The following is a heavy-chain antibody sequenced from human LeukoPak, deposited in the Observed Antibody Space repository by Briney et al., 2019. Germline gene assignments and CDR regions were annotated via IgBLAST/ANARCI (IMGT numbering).Heavy chain of an antibody. J-gene: IGHJ3*02. V-gene: IGHV4-59*12. Sequence: SETLSLTCTVSGGSISSYYWSWIRQPPGKGLEWIGYIYYSGSTYYNPSLKSRVTISVDTSKNQFSLKLSSVTAADTAVYYCARDPGPQYCSGGSCTNAFDIWGQGTMVTVSS. D-gene: IGHD2-15*01. CDR1: GGSISSYY. CDR3: ARDPGPQYCSGGSCTNAFDI. CDR2: IYYSGST.